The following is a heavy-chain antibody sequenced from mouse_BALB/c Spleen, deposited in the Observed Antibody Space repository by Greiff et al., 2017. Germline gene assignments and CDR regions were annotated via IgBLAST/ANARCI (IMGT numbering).Heavy chain of an antibody. D-gene: IGHD2-3*01. V-gene: IGHV5-4*02. Sequence: EVMLVESGGGLVKPGGSLKLSCAASGFTFSDYYMYWVRQTPEKRLEWVATISDGGSYTYYPDSVKGRFTISRDNAKNNLYLQMSSLKSEDTAMYYCARDGYYIYAMDYWGQGTSVTVSS. CDR3: ARDGYYIYAMDY. CDR2: ISDGGSYT. CDR1: GFTFSDYY. J-gene: IGHJ4*01.